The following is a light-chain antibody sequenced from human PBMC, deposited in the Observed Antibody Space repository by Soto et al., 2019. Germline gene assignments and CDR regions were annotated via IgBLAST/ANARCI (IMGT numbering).Light chain of an antibody. CDR1: QSISSW. CDR3: QQYDSYSPLT. J-gene: IGKJ4*01. Sequence: DIQMTQSPSTLSASVGGRVTITGRASQSISSWLAWNQQKPGKAPKLLIYDASSLESGVPSRFSGSGSGTEFTLTISSLQPDDFATYYCQQYDSYSPLTFGGGTKVDIK. CDR2: DAS. V-gene: IGKV1-5*01.